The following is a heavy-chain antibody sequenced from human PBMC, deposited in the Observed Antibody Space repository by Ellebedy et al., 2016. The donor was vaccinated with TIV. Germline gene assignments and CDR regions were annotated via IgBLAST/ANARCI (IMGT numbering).Heavy chain of an antibody. D-gene: IGHD6-19*01. J-gene: IGHJ4*02. CDR3: VKPSLMYRTLPVAGYFDS. Sequence: GESLKISXAASGFTFTTYAMTWVRQAPGKGLEWVSAISSSGGSTYYADSVKGRFTISRDDSQNTLFLQMNSLRAEDTAVYYCVKPSLMYRTLPVAGYFDSWGQGTLVTVSS. CDR1: GFTFTTYA. CDR2: ISSSGGST. V-gene: IGHV3-23*01.